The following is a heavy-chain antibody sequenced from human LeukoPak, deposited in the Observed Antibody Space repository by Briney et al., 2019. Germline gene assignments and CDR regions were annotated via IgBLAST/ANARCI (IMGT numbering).Heavy chain of an antibody. CDR2: FSSSTSST. CDR3: AVPTNWNYYFDY. Sequence: GGSLRLSCVASGFTFSSYGMNWVRQAPGKGLEWLSYFSSSTSSTYYADSVKGRFTISRDNAKNSLHLQMNSLRAEDTAVYYCAVPTNWNYYFDYWGQGTLVTVSS. J-gene: IGHJ4*02. V-gene: IGHV3-48*01. CDR1: GFTFSSYG. D-gene: IGHD1-7*01.